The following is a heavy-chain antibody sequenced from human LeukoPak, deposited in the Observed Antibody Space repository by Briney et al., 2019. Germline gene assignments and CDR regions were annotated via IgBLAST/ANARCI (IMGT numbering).Heavy chain of an antibody. D-gene: IGHD3-10*01. CDR1: GGSISSRSYH. CDR3: ARAPYGSATNNYYMDV. CDR2: FYYSGST. Sequence: SETLSLTCTVSGGSISSRSYHWSWIRQPPGKGLEWIGFFYYSGSTNYNPSLKSRVTISVDTSKNQFSLKLSSVTAADTAVYYCARAPYGSATNNYYMDVWGKGTTVTVSS. J-gene: IGHJ6*03. V-gene: IGHV4-61*01.